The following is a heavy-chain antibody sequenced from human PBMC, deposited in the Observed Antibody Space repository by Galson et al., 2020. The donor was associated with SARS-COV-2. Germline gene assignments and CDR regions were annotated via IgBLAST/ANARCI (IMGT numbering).Heavy chain of an antibody. CDR1: GFTFSSYS. J-gene: IGHJ5*02. CDR3: ARDYDILTGYYDFWFDP. Sequence: LSLTCAASGFTFSSYSMNWVRQAPGKELEWVSSISSSSSYIYYADSVKGRFTISRDNAKNSLYLQMNSPRAEDTAVYYCARDYDILTGYYDFWFDPWGQGTLVTVSS. D-gene: IGHD3-9*01. CDR2: ISSSSSYI. V-gene: IGHV3-21*01.